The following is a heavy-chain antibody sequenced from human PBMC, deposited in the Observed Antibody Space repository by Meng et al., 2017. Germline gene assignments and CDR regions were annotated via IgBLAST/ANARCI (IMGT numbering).Heavy chain of an antibody. CDR2: IYHSGST. CDR1: GGSISSYY. V-gene: IGHV4-38-2*02. CDR3: ARGATGPYGSGSYYNRRNSDAFDI. D-gene: IGHD3-10*01. Sequence: SQTLSLTCTVSGGSISSYYWGWIRQPPGKGLEWIGSIYHSGSTYYNPSLKSRVTISVDTSKNQFSLKLSSVTAADTAVYYCARGATGPYGSGSYYNRRNSDAFDIWGQGTMVTVSS. J-gene: IGHJ3*02.